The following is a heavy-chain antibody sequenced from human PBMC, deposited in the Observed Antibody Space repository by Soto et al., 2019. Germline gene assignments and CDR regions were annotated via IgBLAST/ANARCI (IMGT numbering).Heavy chain of an antibody. D-gene: IGHD6-13*01. CDR3: ASGASRWYPYFFDS. CDR1: EGTFNSYA. CDR2: IIPYYNTL. V-gene: IGHV1-69*01. Sequence: QAQVVQSGAEVRKPGSSVKLSCKASEGTFNSYAIAWVRHAPGQGLEWMGGIIPYYNTLNYAQKFQDRVTLTADDSTNTVYMELSSLRYDDTAVYFCASGASRWYPYFFDSWAQGTLVTVSS. J-gene: IGHJ4*02.